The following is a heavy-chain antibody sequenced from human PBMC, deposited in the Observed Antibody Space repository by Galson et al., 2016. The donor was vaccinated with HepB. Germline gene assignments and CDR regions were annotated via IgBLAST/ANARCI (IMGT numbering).Heavy chain of an antibody. V-gene: IGHV3-30-3*01. CDR3: VRDQTRHIVVVTATFDY. CDR2: IPYDGSYK. D-gene: IGHD2-21*02. CDR1: GFSFSNYA. Sequence: SLRLSCAASGFSFSNYAMHWVRQAPGKRLEWVAVIPYDGSYKDYADSVKGRFNISRDNSKSKLFLQMDSLRAEDTAVYYCVRDQTRHIVVVTATFDYWGQGTLVTVSS. J-gene: IGHJ4*02.